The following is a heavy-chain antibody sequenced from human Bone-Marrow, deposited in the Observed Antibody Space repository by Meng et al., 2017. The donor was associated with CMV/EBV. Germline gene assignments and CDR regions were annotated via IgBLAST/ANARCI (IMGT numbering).Heavy chain of an antibody. V-gene: IGHV1-2*02. D-gene: IGHD1-26*01. Sequence: ASVKVSCKASGYTFTGYYMHWVRQAPGQGLEWMGWINPNSGGTNYAQKFQGRVTMTRDTSISTAHMELSRLRSDDTAVYYCARSWGTLGYSGSYLSPFDPWGQGTLVTVSS. J-gene: IGHJ5*02. CDR3: ARSWGTLGYSGSYLSPFDP. CDR1: GYTFTGYY. CDR2: INPNSGGT.